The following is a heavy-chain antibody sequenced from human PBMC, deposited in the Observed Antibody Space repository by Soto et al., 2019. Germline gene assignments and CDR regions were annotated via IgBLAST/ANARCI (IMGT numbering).Heavy chain of an antibody. CDR3: ASLTYYDILTGYYTQNTIDY. D-gene: IGHD3-9*01. Sequence: SVKVSCKPSGGSFSTYTLTWVRQAPGQGLEWMGRIIPILDIANYAQKFQGRVTITADKSTSTAYMELSSLRSEDTAVYYCASLTYYDILTGYYTQNTIDYWGRG. CDR2: IIPILDIA. CDR1: GGSFSTYT. V-gene: IGHV1-69*02. J-gene: IGHJ4*02.